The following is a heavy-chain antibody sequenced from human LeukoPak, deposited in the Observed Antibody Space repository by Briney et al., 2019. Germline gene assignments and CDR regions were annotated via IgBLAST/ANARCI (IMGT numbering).Heavy chain of an antibody. CDR2: IYSGGST. Sequence: PGGSLRLSCAASGFTVSSNYMSWVRQAPGKGREWVSVIYSGGSTYYADSVKGRFTISRDNSKSTLYLQMNSLRAEDTAVYYYASPAGGSSDAFDIWGQGTMVTVSS. CDR3: ASPAGGSSDAFDI. V-gene: IGHV3-53*01. CDR1: GFTVSSNY. D-gene: IGHD1-26*01. J-gene: IGHJ3*02.